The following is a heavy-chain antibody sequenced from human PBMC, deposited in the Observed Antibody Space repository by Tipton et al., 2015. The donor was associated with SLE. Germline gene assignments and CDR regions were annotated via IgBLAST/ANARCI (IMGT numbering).Heavy chain of an antibody. CDR2: ISSSSSYT. V-gene: IGHV3-11*06. Sequence: SLRLSCAASGFTFSSYAMSWIRQAPGKGLEWVSYISSSSSYTNYADSVKGRFTISRDNAKNSLYLQMNSLRAEDTAVYYCAREELKPFWSGYYPFDYWGQGTLVTVSS. D-gene: IGHD3-3*01. CDR1: GFTFSSYA. CDR3: AREELKPFWSGYYPFDY. J-gene: IGHJ4*02.